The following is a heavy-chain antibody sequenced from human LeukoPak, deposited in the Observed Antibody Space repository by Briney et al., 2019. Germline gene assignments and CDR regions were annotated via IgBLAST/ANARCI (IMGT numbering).Heavy chain of an antibody. CDR2: INHSGNT. CDR3: ARGKGEISMILMIVTAVEFYFDS. CDR1: GGSFSDYD. V-gene: IGHV4-34*01. D-gene: IGHD3-22*01. J-gene: IGHJ4*02. Sequence: SETLSLTCAVYGGSFSDYDWTWIRQPPAKGLEWIGEINHSGNTKYNPSLKSRVTISLDTSKNQFSLNLNSVTAADTAVYYCARGKGEISMILMIVTAVEFYFDSWGQGTLVTVSS.